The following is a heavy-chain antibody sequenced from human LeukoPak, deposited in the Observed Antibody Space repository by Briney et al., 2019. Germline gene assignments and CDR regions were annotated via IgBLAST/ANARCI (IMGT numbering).Heavy chain of an antibody. Sequence: GGSLRLSCAASGFTFSSYAMHWVRQAPGKGLEWVAVISYDGSNKYYADSVKGRFTISRDNSKNTLYLQMNSLRAEDTAVYYCASSPYTVTTPSFDYWGRGTLVTVSS. V-gene: IGHV3-30-3*01. D-gene: IGHD4-17*01. CDR2: ISYDGSNK. CDR3: ASSPYTVTTPSFDY. J-gene: IGHJ4*02. CDR1: GFTFSSYA.